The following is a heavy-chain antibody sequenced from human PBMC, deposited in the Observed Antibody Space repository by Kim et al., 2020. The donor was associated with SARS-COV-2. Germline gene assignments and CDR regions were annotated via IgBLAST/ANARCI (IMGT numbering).Heavy chain of an antibody. CDR1: GFTFSSHW. D-gene: IGHD3-22*01. V-gene: IGHV3-74*01. CDR2: IYDDGSRA. Sequence: GGSLRLSCVASGFTFSSHWMHWVRQAPGKGLVWVSRIYDDGSRAAYADSVKGRFIILRDNAKNTLYLEVNDLRAEDTALYFCERGHSRGFYQDYWGQGT. J-gene: IGHJ4*02. CDR3: ERGHSRGFYQDY.